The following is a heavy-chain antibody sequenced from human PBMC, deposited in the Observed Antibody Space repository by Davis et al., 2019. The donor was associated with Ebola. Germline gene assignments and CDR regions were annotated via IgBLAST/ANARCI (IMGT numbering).Heavy chain of an antibody. CDR3: VRGGRTAGTLLDF. J-gene: IGHJ4*02. CDR2: ITWDGGTT. V-gene: IGHV3-43*01. CDR1: GFTFDGHT. D-gene: IGHD6-13*01. Sequence: GESLKISCEASGFTFDGHTMHWVRQVPGKGLEWVSLITWDGGTTHYEDSFKGRFIISRDNNENALHLQINSLRIEDTALYHCVRGGRTAGTLLDFWGPGTQVTVSA.